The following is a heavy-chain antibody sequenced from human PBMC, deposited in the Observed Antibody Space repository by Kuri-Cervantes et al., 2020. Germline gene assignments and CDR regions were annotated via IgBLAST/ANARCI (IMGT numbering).Heavy chain of an antibody. CDR2: IYSGGST. CDR1: GFTVSSNY. CDR3: ARGEVVTATAY. Sequence: GGSLRLSCAASGFTVSSNYMSWVRQAPGKGLEWVSVIYSGGSTYYADSVKGRFTISRDNSKNTLHLQMNSLRAEDTAVYYCARGEVVTATAYWGQGTLVTVSS. J-gene: IGHJ4*02. V-gene: IGHV3-53*01. D-gene: IGHD2-21*02.